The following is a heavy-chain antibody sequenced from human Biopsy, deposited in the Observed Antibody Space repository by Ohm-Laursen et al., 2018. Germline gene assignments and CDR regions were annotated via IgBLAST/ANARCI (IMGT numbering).Heavy chain of an antibody. CDR1: GATVTSYA. CDR2: IDPFTGVT. Sequence: SVKVSCKASGATVTSYAISWVRQAPGQGLEWMGRIDPFTGVTNYAHNFQGRVTITADRSTPTAYVEVSSLRSDDTAVFYCATDARWDLSLDAFHVWGQGTKVTVSS. V-gene: IGHV1-69*04. D-gene: IGHD1-26*01. CDR3: ATDARWDLSLDAFHV. J-gene: IGHJ3*01.